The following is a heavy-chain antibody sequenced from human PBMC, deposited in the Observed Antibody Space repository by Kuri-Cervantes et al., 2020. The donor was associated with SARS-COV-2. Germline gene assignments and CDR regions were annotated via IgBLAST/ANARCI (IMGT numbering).Heavy chain of an antibody. CDR1: GGSIRSGSYY. J-gene: IGHJ3*02. Sequence: GSLRLSCTVSGGSIRSGSYYWSWIRQPAGKGLEWIGSIYYSGSTYYNPSLKSRVTISVDTSKNQFSLKLSSVTAADTAVYYCASGTYYYDSSGSVAFDIWGQGTMVTVSS. CDR3: ASGTYYYDSSGSVAFDI. V-gene: IGHV4-39*01. CDR2: IYYSGST. D-gene: IGHD3-22*01.